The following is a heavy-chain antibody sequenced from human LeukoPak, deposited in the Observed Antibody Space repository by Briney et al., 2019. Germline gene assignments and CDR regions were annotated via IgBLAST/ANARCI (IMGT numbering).Heavy chain of an antibody. CDR2: IYYSGST. V-gene: IGHV4-59*11. Sequence: SSETLSLTCTVSGGSISSHYWSWIRQPPGKGLEWIGYIYYSGSTNYNPSLKSRVTISVDTSKNQFSLKLSSVTAADTAVYYCANSRGGSGSIWDSWGQGTLVTVSS. CDR1: GGSISSHY. CDR3: ANSRGGSGSIWDS. J-gene: IGHJ4*02. D-gene: IGHD3-10*01.